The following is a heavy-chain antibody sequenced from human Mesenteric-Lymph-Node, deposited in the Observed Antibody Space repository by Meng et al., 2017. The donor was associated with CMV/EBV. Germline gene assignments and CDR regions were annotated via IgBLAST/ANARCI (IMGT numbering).Heavy chain of an antibody. D-gene: IGHD5-12*01. CDR3: ARGSDWGYVVDY. CDR1: GFTFTNYP. J-gene: IGHJ4*02. CDR2: INADNGNT. V-gene: IGHV1-3*01. Sequence: CKASGFTFTNYPIHWVRQAPGQRPEWMGWINADNGNTKYSQKFQGRVIFTRDTSASTAYMEPSSLRSEDTAVYSCARGSDWGYVVDYWGQGTLVTVSS.